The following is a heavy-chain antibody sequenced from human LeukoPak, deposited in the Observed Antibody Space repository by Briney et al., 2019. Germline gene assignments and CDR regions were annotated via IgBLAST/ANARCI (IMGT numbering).Heavy chain of an antibody. CDR1: GGTFSSYA. Sequence: SVKVSCKASGGTFSSYAISWVRQAPGQGLEWMGRIIPIFGTANYAQKFQGRVTITTDESTSTAYMELSSLRSEDTAVYYCARDLSGYSYGYGLDYWGQGTLVTVSS. D-gene: IGHD5-18*01. CDR2: IIPIFGTA. CDR3: ARDLSGYSYGYGLDY. V-gene: IGHV1-69*05. J-gene: IGHJ4*02.